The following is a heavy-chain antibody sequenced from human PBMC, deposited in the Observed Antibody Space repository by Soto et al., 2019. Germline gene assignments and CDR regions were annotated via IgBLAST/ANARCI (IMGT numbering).Heavy chain of an antibody. CDR2: INAGNGNT. J-gene: IGHJ6*04. CDR1: GYTFTNYA. Sequence: ASVKVSCKASGYTFTNYALHWVCQAPGQRLEWMGWINAGNGNTKYSQIFQGRVTITRDTSASTVYMELSSLRFEDTAVYYCARSNPVAEKYGLDVWGEGTTVTVSS. V-gene: IGHV1-3*01. CDR3: ARSNPVAEKYGLDV.